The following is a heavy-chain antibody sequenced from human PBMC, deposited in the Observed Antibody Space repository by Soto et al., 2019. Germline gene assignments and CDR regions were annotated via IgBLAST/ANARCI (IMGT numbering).Heavy chain of an antibody. J-gene: IGHJ6*04. Sequence: QVQLVQTGAEVKKPGASVKVSCKASGYTFTNSGISRVRQAPGQGLEWMGRISTHNGNTNYAQHLRGRVSMTTDASTSTAYMDLRSLRSDDTAVYYCARDQGITTLGVYSMYYYGMDVWGKGCTVTVSS. D-gene: IGHD3-3*01. CDR3: ARDQGITTLGVYSMYYYGMDV. V-gene: IGHV1-18*01. CDR1: GYTFTNSG. CDR2: ISTHNGNT.